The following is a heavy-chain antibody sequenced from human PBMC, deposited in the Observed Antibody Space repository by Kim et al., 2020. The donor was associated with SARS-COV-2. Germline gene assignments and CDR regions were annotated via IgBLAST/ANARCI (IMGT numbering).Heavy chain of an antibody. CDR3: AKDKTYDMYNWFGP. Sequence: GGSLRLSCAASGLTFDDYAMHWVRQVPGKGLEWVSGISWNSGTMAYADSVKGRFTISRDNAKNSLYLQMNSLGAEDTAFYYCAKDKTYDMYNWFGPWAREPWSPSPQ. V-gene: IGHV3-9*01. CDR2: ISWNSGTM. J-gene: IGHJ5*02. D-gene: IGHD2-21*01. CDR1: GLTFDDYA.